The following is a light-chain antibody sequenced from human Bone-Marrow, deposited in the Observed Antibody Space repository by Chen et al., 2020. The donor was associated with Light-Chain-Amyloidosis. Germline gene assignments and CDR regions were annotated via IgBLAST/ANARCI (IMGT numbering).Light chain of an antibody. Sequence: QSALTQPASVSGSPGQSITVSCTGTTSDVGRYDYVSWYQQHPGKAPKFWIYEVIKRSSGVPDRFSGSKSGNTASLTVSGLQAEDEADYYCCSYAGDSWVFGGGTKLTVL. CDR3: CSYAGDSWV. V-gene: IGLV2-8*01. CDR2: EVI. J-gene: IGLJ3*02. CDR1: TSDVGRYDY.